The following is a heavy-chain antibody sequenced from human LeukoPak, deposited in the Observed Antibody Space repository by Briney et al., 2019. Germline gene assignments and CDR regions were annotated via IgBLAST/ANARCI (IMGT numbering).Heavy chain of an antibody. J-gene: IGHJ4*02. CDR3: ARHRGIVGAFDY. CDR1: GGSISSYY. V-gene: IGHV4-59*08. D-gene: IGHD1-26*01. Sequence: SETLSLTCTVSGGSISSYYWSWIRQPPGKGLEWIGYIYYSGSTNYNPSLKSRVTISVDTSKNQFSLKLSSVTAADTAVYYCARHRGIVGAFDYWGQGTLVTVSS. CDR2: IYYSGST.